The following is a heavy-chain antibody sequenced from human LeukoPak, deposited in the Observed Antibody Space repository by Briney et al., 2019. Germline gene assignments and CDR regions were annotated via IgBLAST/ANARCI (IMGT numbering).Heavy chain of an antibody. CDR3: ARGKDWYYFDY. CDR1: GGSISSHY. D-gene: IGHD2-21*01. J-gene: IGHJ4*02. CDR2: IYNSGST. V-gene: IGHV4-59*11. Sequence: SETLSLTCTVSGGSISSHYWSWIRQPPGKGLEWIGYIYNSGSTNYNPSLKCRVTISVDTSKNQFSLKLSSVTAADTAVYYCARGKDWYYFDYWGQGTLVTVSS.